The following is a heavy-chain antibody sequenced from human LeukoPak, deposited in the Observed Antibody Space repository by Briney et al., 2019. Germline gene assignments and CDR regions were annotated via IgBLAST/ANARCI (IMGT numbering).Heavy chain of an antibody. CDR3: AREVARGRADY. CDR1: GGSISSYY. CDR2: IYYSGST. J-gene: IGHJ4*02. Sequence: SETLSLTCTVSGGSISSYYWSWIRQPPGKGLEWIGYIYYSGSTNYNPSLKSRVTISVDTSKNQFSLKLSSVTAADTAVYYCAREVARGRADYWGQGTLVTVSS. V-gene: IGHV4-59*01.